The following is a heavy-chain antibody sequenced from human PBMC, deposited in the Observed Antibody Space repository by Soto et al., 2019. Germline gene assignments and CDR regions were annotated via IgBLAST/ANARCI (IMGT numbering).Heavy chain of an antibody. D-gene: IGHD2-2*01. J-gene: IGHJ6*02. Sequence: PSQTLSLTCAISGDSVSSNSAACNWIRQSPSRGLEWLGRTYYRSKWYNDYAVSVKSRITINPDTSKNQFSLQLNSVTPEDTAVYYCARVDIVVVPAATHYYYGMDVWGQGTTVTVSS. CDR2: TYYRSKWYN. V-gene: IGHV6-1*01. CDR1: GDSVSSNSAA. CDR3: ARVDIVVVPAATHYYYGMDV.